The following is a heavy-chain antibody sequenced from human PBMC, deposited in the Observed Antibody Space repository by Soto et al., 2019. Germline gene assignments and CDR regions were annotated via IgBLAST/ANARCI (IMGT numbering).Heavy chain of an antibody. CDR2: IIPIFGTA. D-gene: IGHD3-9*01. J-gene: IGHJ6*02. CDR3: ARSDILTGYLNYYYGMDV. V-gene: IGHV1-69*13. Sequence: ASVKVSCKASGGTFSSYAISWVRQAPGQGLEWMGGIIPIFGTANYAQKFQGRVTITADESTSTAYMELSSLRSEDTAVYYCARSDILTGYLNYYYGMDVWGQGTTVTVSS. CDR1: GGTFSSYA.